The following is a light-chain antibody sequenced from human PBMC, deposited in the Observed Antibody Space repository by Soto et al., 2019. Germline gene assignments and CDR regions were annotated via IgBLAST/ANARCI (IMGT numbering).Light chain of an antibody. V-gene: IGKV3-11*01. CDR1: QNIDTY. J-gene: IGKJ4*01. Sequence: EIVLTQSPATLALCPGQRATLSCRASQNIDTYLAWYQQKPGQAPRLLIYDASNRATGIPDRFSGSGSGTDFTLTISSLEPEDFAIYYCQHRDNWPLTFGGGTKVDI. CDR3: QHRDNWPLT. CDR2: DAS.